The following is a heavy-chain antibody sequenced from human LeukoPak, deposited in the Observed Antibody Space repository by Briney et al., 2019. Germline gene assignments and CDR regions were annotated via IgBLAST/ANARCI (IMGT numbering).Heavy chain of an antibody. V-gene: IGHV3-23*01. J-gene: IGHJ4*02. CDR2: ISGSGGST. D-gene: IGHD6-19*01. CDR1: GFTFSSYA. Sequence: GGSLRLSCAASGFTFSSYAMSWVRQAPGKGLEWVSAISGSGGSTYYADSVKGRFTISRDNSKNALYLQMNSLRAEDTAVYYCAKDRSSGWYYFDYWGQGTLVTVSS. CDR3: AKDRSSGWYYFDY.